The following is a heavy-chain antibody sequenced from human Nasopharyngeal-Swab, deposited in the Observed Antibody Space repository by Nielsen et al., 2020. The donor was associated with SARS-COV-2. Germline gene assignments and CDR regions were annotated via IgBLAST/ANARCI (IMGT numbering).Heavy chain of an antibody. J-gene: IGHJ5*02. CDR3: ARATWSGYSLGWFDP. V-gene: IGHV4-39*07. CDR2: IYYSGST. Sequence: WIRQPPGKGLEWIGSIYYSGSTYYNPSLKSRVTISVDTSKNQFSLKLSSVTAADTAVYYCARATWSGYSLGWFDPWGQGTLVTVSS. D-gene: IGHD3-3*01.